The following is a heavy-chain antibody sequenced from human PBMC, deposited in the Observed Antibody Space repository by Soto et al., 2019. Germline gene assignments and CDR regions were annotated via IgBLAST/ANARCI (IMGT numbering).Heavy chain of an antibody. J-gene: IGHJ4*02. CDR3: ATMGTPATGLYFFDY. V-gene: IGHV4-30-4*01. Sequence: QVQLQESGPGLVKPSQTLSLTCTVSGGSISSGNYYWSWIRQPPGKGLEWIGFISYSGSTYYSTSLKIRVTISVDTSKSHFSLNLSFVTAADTSVYYCATMGTPATGLYFFDYWGQGSLVTVSS. CDR2: ISYSGST. D-gene: IGHD2-15*01. CDR1: GGSISSGNYY.